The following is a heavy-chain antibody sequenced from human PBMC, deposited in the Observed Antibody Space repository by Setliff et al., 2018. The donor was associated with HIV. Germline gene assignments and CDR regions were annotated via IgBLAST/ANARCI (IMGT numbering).Heavy chain of an antibody. J-gene: IGHJ4*03. D-gene: IGHD2-21*01. CDR2: IWYDGGTK. CDR1: GFPFSVHG. Sequence: GSLRLSCEASGFPFSVHGMHWVRQSPGKGLEWLAVIWYDGGTKYYADSLQGRFTISRDDSKNSVYLQMNTLGAEDTAVYYCARGQFRLRPDSLDLWGQGTLVTVSS. CDR3: ARGQFRLRPDSLDL. V-gene: IGHV3-33*01.